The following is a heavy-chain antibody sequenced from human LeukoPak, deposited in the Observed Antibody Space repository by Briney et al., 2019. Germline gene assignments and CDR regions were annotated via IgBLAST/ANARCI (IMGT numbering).Heavy chain of an antibody. V-gene: IGHV4-4*09. CDR3: ARRGSIAARSYYYYYMDV. D-gene: IGHD6-6*01. Sequence: SETLSLTCTVSGGSISRYYWSWIRQPPGTGLEWIGDIYTSVSSNYNSSLKSRVTISLDTSKNQFSLKLSSVTAADTAVYYCARRGSIAARSYYYYYMDVWGKGTTVTVSS. CDR1: GGSISRYY. J-gene: IGHJ6*03. CDR2: IYTSVSS.